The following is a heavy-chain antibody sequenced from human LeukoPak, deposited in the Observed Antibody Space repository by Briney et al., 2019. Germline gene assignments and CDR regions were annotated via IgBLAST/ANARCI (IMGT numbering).Heavy chain of an antibody. CDR3: AKDRGWGQLGACYI. J-gene: IGHJ3*02. CDR1: GFTFDDYA. D-gene: IGHD1-1*01. Sequence: PGRSLRLSCAASGFTFDDYAMHWVRQAPGKGLEWVSRISWISGSIGYADSVKGRFTISRDKAQNYLYMQMNSLGAEDMALYFCAKDRGWGQLGACYIWGQGTMVTVSS. V-gene: IGHV3-9*03. CDR2: ISWISGSI.